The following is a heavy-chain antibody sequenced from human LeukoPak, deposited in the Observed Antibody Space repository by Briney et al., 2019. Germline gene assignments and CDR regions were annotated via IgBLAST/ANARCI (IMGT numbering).Heavy chain of an antibody. D-gene: IGHD3-22*01. CDR3: ARYYYDTSDYYALYSYYYYIDV. CDR1: GFTFSSYR. Sequence: GGSLRLSCAASGFTFSSYRMNWVRQAPGKGLEWVSSISSNSIYYVDSVKGRFTISRDNTKNSLYLQMNSLRAEDTAVYYCARYYYDTSDYYALYSYYYYIDVWGKGTMVAVSS. J-gene: IGHJ6*03. V-gene: IGHV3-21*01. CDR2: ISSNSI.